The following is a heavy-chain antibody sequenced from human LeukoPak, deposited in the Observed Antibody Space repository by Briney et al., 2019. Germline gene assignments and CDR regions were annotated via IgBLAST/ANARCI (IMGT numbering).Heavy chain of an antibody. CDR2: IYTSGST. Sequence: SETLSLTCTVSGGSISSYYWSWIRQPPGKGLEWIGYIYTSGSTNYNPSLESRVTISVDTSKNQFSLKLSSVTAADTAVYYCARGGVAVAGPYYYYYYYMDVWGKGTTVTVSS. J-gene: IGHJ6*03. V-gene: IGHV4-4*09. CDR3: ARGGVAVAGPYYYYYYYMDV. CDR1: GGSISSYY. D-gene: IGHD6-19*01.